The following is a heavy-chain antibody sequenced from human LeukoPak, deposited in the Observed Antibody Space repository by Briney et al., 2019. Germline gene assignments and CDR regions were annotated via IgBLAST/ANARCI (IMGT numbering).Heavy chain of an antibody. V-gene: IGHV4-34*01. Sequence: SETLSLTCAVYGGSFSGYYWSWIRQPPGKGLEWIGSIYYSGSTYYNPSLKSRVTISVDTSKNQFSLKLSSVTAADTAVYYCARALLWFGDFDYWGQGTLVTVSS. CDR1: GGSFSGYY. J-gene: IGHJ4*02. D-gene: IGHD3-10*01. CDR3: ARALLWFGDFDY. CDR2: IYYSGST.